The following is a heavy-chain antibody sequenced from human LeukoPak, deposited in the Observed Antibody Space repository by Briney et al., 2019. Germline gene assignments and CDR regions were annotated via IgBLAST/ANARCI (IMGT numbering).Heavy chain of an antibody. Sequence: GGSLRLSCAASGFTFSSYAMIWVRQAPGKGPEWVSAISGSGGSTYYADSVKGRFTISRDNSKNTLYLQMNSLRAEDTAVYYCAKGLRFLEWLSNDAFDIWGQGTMVTVSS. CDR3: AKGLRFLEWLSNDAFDI. D-gene: IGHD3-3*01. J-gene: IGHJ3*02. CDR1: GFTFSSYA. CDR2: ISGSGGST. V-gene: IGHV3-23*01.